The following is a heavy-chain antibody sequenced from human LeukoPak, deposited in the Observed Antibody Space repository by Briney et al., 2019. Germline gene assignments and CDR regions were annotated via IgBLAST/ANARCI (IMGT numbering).Heavy chain of an antibody. CDR1: GDSVSSNSGT. V-gene: IGHV6-1*01. D-gene: IGHD2/OR15-2a*01. J-gene: IGHJ3*02. CDR2: TYYRSKWYN. Sequence: SQTLSLTCAISGDSVSSNSGTWTWIRQSPSRGLEWLGRTYYRSKWYNDYAVSVKSRIAINPDTSKNQFSLQLNSVTPEGTAVYYCAREFRRPNTFIRGALARESAFDIWGQGTMVTVSS. CDR3: AREFRRPNTFIRGALARESAFDI.